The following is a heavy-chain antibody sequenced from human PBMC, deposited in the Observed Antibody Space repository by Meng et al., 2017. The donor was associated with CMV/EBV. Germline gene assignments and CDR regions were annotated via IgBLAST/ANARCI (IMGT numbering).Heavy chain of an antibody. CDR1: GFTFDDYA. D-gene: IGHD3-22*01. V-gene: IGHV3-43D*03. J-gene: IGHJ3*02. CDR2: ISWDGGST. Sequence: GGSLRLSCAASGFTFDDYAMHWVRQAPGKGLEWVSLISWDGGSTYYADSVKGRFTIPRDNSKNSLYLQMNSLRAEDTALYYCANGRSQNYYDSSGYSKPPHDAFDIWGQGTMVTVSS. CDR3: ANGRSQNYYDSSGYSKPPHDAFDI.